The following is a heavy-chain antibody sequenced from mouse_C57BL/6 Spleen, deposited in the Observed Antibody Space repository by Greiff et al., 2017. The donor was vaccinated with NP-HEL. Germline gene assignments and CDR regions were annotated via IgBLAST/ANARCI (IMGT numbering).Heavy chain of an antibody. CDR3: ARDPLLLQSIDY. D-gene: IGHD1-1*01. V-gene: IGHV1-26*01. J-gene: IGHJ2*01. Sequence: VQLQQSGPELVKPGASVKISCKASGYTFTDYYMHWVKQSHGKSLEWIGDINPNNGGTSYNQKFKGKATLTVDKSSSTAYMELRSLTSEDSAVYYCARDPLLLQSIDYWGQGTTLTVSS. CDR1: GYTFTDYY. CDR2: INPNNGGT.